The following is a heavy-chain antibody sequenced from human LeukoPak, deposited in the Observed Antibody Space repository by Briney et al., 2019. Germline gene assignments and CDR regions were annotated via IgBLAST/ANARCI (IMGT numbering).Heavy chain of an antibody. CDR1: GGTFSSYA. J-gene: IGHJ4*02. CDR3: ARGPPAYYDFWSGYLY. Sequence: SVKVSCKASGGTFSSYANSWVRQAPGQGLEWMGGIIPIFGTANYAQKFQGRVTITTDESTSTAYMELSSLRSEDTAVYYCARGPPAYYDFWSGYLYWGQGTLVTVSS. CDR2: IIPIFGTA. D-gene: IGHD3-3*01. V-gene: IGHV1-69*05.